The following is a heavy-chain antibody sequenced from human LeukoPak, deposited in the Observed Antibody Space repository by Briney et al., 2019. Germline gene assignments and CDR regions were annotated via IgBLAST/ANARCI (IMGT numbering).Heavy chain of an antibody. J-gene: IGHJ4*02. CDR2: IKEDRSDK. CDR3: ATDVGAD. Sequence: PGGSLRLSCAASGLTFSSSWMTWDRHTPGKGLEWVANIKEDRSDKYYVDSVKGRFTISRDNAKNSLYLQMNSLRAEDTALYYCATDVGADWGQGTLVTVSS. V-gene: IGHV3-7*01. CDR1: GLTFSSSW.